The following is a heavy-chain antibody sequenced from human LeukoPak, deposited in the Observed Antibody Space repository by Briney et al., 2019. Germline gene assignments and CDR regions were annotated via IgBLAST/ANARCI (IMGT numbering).Heavy chain of an antibody. D-gene: IGHD4-23*01. J-gene: IGHJ4*02. CDR1: GGTFSSYA. V-gene: IGHV1-69*13. CDR3: AREAPHLTTVVQAWGSFLDY. Sequence: AASVKVSCKASGGTFSSYAISWVRQAPGQGLEWMGGIIPIFGTANYAQKFQGRVTITADESTSTAYMELSSLRSEDTAVYYCAREAPHLTTVVQAWGSFLDYWGQGTLVTVSS. CDR2: IIPIFGTA.